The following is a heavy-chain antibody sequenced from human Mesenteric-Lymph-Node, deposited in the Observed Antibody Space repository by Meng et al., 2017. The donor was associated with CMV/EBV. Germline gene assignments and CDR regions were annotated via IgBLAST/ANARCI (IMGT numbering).Heavy chain of an antibody. V-gene: IGHV3-30*02. J-gene: IGHJ4*02. CDR3: AKDPSWELPGTYFHY. D-gene: IGHD1-26*01. CDR2: IRYDGSSE. CDR1: GFRVSDHF. Sequence: GESLKISCVGSGFRVSDHFMHWVRQAPGKGLEWVAFIRYDGSSEYYVDSVKGRFTISRDNSKSTLYLQLNSLTVEDTAMYYCAKDPSWELPGTYFHYWGQGTLVTVSS.